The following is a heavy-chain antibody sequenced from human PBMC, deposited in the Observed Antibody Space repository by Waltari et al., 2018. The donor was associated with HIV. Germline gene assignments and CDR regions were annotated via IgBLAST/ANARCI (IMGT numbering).Heavy chain of an antibody. V-gene: IGHV1-69*01. CDR2: TIPTFSRA. CDR1: GGSFSSLT. Sequence: QVQLVQSGSEVKKPGSSGKVSCTASGGSFSSLTFNWVRQAPGQGLEWLGGTIPTFSRAIYTQSWQARCTITADVSSSTFYLEVTGLTSEDTAVYYCASPGTYDSSGYYPYLAYWGQGTPVTVSS. J-gene: IGHJ4*02. CDR3: ASPGTYDSSGYYPYLAY. D-gene: IGHD3-22*01.